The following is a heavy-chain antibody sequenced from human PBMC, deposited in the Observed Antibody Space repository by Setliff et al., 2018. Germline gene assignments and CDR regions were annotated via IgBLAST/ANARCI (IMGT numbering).Heavy chain of an antibody. J-gene: IGHJ3*02. Sequence: ASVKVSCKASGYSFIDYYIHWVRQAPGQGLEWMGRVNPKNGGILYSQKFEGRVSMTGDRTISTVYMDLRSLTFDDTAVYYCARPRSNYNRGAFSIWGQGTMVTVSS. CDR1: GYSFIDYY. CDR3: ARPRSNYNRGAFSI. V-gene: IGHV1-2*06. CDR2: VNPKNGGI. D-gene: IGHD3-10*01.